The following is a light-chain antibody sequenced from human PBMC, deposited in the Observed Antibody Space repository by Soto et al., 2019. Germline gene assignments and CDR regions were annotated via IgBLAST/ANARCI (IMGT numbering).Light chain of an antibody. CDR1: TSNIGSNH. Sequence: QSVLTQPPSVSAAPGKKVTISCSGSTSNIGSNHVSWYQQLPETAPKLLIYDNNERPSGIPDRFSGSKSGTSATLGITGLQTGDEADYYCATWDNSLSAVLFGGGTKLTV. CDR2: DNN. CDR3: ATWDNSLSAVL. J-gene: IGLJ2*01. V-gene: IGLV1-51*01.